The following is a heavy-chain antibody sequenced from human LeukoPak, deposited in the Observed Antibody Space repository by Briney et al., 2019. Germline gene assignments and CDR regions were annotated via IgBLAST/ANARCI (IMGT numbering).Heavy chain of an antibody. Sequence: PSETLSLTCAVYGGSFSGYYWSWIRQPPGKGLEWIGEINHSGSTNYNPSLKSRLTISVDTSKNQLFLKLTSVTAADTSVYYCGREVRIPLRPIDCWGQGTLVTVSS. V-gene: IGHV4-34*01. CDR3: GREVRIPLRPIDC. J-gene: IGHJ4*02. CDR1: GGSFSGYY. CDR2: INHSGST. D-gene: IGHD3-10*01.